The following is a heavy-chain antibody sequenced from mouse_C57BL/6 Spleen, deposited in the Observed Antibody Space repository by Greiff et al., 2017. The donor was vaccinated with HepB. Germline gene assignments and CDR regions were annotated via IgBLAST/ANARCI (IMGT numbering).Heavy chain of an antibody. V-gene: IGHV2-5*01. CDR3: AKKSNYDYAMDY. D-gene: IGHD2-5*01. CDR2: IWRGGST. Sequence: VQLQESGPGLVQPSQSLSITCTVSGFSLTSYGVHWVRQSPGKGLEWLGVIWRGGSTDYNAAFMSRLSITKDNSKSQVFFKMNSLQADDTAIYYCAKKSNYDYAMDYWGQGTSVTVSS. CDR1: GFSLTSYG. J-gene: IGHJ4*01.